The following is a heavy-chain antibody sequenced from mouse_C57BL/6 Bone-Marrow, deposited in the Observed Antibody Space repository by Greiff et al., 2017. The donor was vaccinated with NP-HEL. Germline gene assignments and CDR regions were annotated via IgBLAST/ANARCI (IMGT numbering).Heavy chain of an antibody. V-gene: IGHV14-4*01. CDR2: IDPENGDT. Sequence: EVQLQQSGAELVRPGASVKLSCTASGFNIRDDYMHWVKQRPEQGLEWIGWIDPENGDTEYASKFQGKATITADTSSNTAYLQLSSLTSEDTAVYYCTTMATDYWGQGTTLTVSS. CDR1: GFNIRDDY. D-gene: IGHD2-3*01. J-gene: IGHJ2*01. CDR3: TTMATDY.